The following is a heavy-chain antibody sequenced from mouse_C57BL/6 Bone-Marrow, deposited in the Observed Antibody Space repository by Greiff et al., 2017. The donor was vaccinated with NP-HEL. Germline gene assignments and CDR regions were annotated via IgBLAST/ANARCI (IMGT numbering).Heavy chain of an antibody. D-gene: IGHD1-1*01. V-gene: IGHV1-85*01. CDR1: GNTFTSYD. J-gene: IGHJ1*01. CDR3: AICVTTVVANLYFEV. Sequence: QVQLQQSGPELVKSGASVKLSCKASGNTFTSYDINWVKQRPEQGLEWIGWIYPRDGSTKYNEKFKGKATLTVDTSSSTAYMELHSLTSEDSAVYFCAICVTTVVANLYFEVWDAVTTVTISS. CDR2: IYPRDGST.